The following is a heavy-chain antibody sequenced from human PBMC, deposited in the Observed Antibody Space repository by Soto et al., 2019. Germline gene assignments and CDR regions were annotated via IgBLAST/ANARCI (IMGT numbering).Heavy chain of an antibody. V-gene: IGHV4-31*03. CDR1: GAALNSGNYY. Sequence: CLTCSVSGAALNSGNYYWSWIRQVPGKGLEWIGHIYVTGAVDYNPSLRDRITISQDTSERQFSLNLRLVTAADTAVYYCARLRIATNNYKWFDSWGQGTLVTGSS. J-gene: IGHJ5*01. CDR3: ARLRIATNNYKWFDS. CDR2: IYVTGAV. D-gene: IGHD2-21*01.